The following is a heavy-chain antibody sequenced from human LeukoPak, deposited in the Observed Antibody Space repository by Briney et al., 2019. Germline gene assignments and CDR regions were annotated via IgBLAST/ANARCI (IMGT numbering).Heavy chain of an antibody. CDR1: GFTFSSYD. J-gene: IGHJ5*02. V-gene: IGHV3-48*01. Sequence: GTSLRLSCAASGFTFSSYDMNWIRQAPGKGLEWVSYISISSSTIYYADSVKGRFTISRDNAKNSLYLQVNSLRAEDTAIYYCARGPPLFDPWGQGTLVTVSS. CDR2: ISISSSTI. CDR3: ARGPPLFDP.